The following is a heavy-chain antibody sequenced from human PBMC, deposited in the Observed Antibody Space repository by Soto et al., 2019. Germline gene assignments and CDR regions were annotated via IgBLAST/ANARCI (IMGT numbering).Heavy chain of an antibody. Sequence: KPGGSLRLSCAASGFTFSSYSMNWVRQAPGKWLEWVSSISSSSSYIYYADSVKGRFTISRDNAKNSLYLQMNSLRAEDTAVYYCARAPPSYSGSYYHFQHWGQGXLVTVYS. D-gene: IGHD1-26*01. CDR1: GFTFSSYS. J-gene: IGHJ1*01. V-gene: IGHV3-21*01. CDR2: ISSSSSYI. CDR3: ARAPPSYSGSYYHFQH.